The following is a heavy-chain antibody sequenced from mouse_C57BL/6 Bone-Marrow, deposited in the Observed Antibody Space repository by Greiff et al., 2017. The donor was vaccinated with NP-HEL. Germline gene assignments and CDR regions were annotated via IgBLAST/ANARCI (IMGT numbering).Heavy chain of an antibody. D-gene: IGHD3-2*02. V-gene: IGHV1-61*01. CDR1: GYTFTSYW. Sequence: QVQLKQPGAELVRPGSSVKLSCKASGYTFTSYWMDWVKQRPGQGLEWIGNIYPSDSETHYNQKFKDKATLTVDKSSSTAYMQLSSLTSEDSAVYYCAREAQAPYYYAMDYWGQGTSVTVSS. J-gene: IGHJ4*01. CDR3: AREAQAPYYYAMDY. CDR2: IYPSDSET.